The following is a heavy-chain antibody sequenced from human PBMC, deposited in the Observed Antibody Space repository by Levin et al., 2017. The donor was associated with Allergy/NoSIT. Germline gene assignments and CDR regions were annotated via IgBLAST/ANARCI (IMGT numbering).Heavy chain of an antibody. V-gene: IGHV5-51*01. D-gene: IGHD4-17*01. CDR3: AGLRSIGYGEQHTLGY. CDR2: IYPGDSDT. CDR1: GYSFTSYW. Sequence: RGESLKISCKGSGYSFTSYWIGWVRQMPGKGLEWMGSIYPGDSDTRYSPSFQGQVTISADKSISTAYVQWSSLKASDTAMYYCAGLRSIGYGEQHTLGYWGQGTLVTVSS. J-gene: IGHJ4*02.